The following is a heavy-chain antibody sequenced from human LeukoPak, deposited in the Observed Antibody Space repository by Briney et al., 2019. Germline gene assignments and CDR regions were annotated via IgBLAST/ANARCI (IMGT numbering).Heavy chain of an antibody. CDR2: INPNSGGT. CDR1: GYTFTGYY. J-gene: IGHJ3*02. V-gene: IGHV1-2*02. Sequence: GASVKVSCKASGYTFTGYYMHWVRQAPGQGLEWMGWINPNSGGTNYAQKFQGRVTITTDESTSTAYMELSSLRSEDTAVYYCARESEVKAFDIWGQGTMVTVSS. D-gene: IGHD2-21*01. CDR3: ARESEVKAFDI.